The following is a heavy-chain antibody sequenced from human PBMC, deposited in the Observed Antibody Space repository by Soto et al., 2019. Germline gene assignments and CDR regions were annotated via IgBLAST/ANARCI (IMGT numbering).Heavy chain of an antibody. V-gene: IGHV1-69*13. CDR1: GGTLSRYA. J-gene: IGHJ6*02. Sequence: SVKVSCKASGGTLSRYAISWVRQAPGQGLEWMGGIIPIFGTANYAQKFQGRVTITADESTSTAYMELSSLRSEDTAVYYCARASDTAMDKVYGMDVWGQGTTVTVSS. CDR2: IIPIFGTA. CDR3: ARASDTAMDKVYGMDV. D-gene: IGHD5-18*01.